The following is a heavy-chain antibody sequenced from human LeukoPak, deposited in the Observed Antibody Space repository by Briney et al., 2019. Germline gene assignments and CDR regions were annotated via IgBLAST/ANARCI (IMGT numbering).Heavy chain of an antibody. J-gene: IGHJ3*02. V-gene: IGHV3-21*01. CDR3: ARGRLGPHKGFDI. CDR2: ISSSSSYI. D-gene: IGHD3-16*01. CDR1: GFTFSSYS. Sequence: PGGSLRLSCAASGFTFSSYSMNWVRQAPGKGLEWVSSISSSSSYIYYADSVKGRFTISRDNAKNSLYLQMNSLRAEDTAVYYCARGRLGPHKGFDIWGQGTMVTVSS.